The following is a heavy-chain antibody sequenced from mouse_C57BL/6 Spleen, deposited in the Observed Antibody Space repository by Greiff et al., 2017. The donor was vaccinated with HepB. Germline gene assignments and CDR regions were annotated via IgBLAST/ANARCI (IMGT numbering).Heavy chain of an antibody. Sequence: VKLVESGPELVKPGASVKISCKASGYSFTSYYIHWVKQRPGQGLEWIGWIYPGSGNTKYNEKFKGKATLTADTSSSTAYMQLSSLTSEDSAVYYCARWGITTVVAPDYWGQGTTLTVSS. J-gene: IGHJ2*01. CDR2: IYPGSGNT. CDR3: ARWGITTVVAPDY. D-gene: IGHD1-1*01. CDR1: GYSFTSYY. V-gene: IGHV1-66*01.